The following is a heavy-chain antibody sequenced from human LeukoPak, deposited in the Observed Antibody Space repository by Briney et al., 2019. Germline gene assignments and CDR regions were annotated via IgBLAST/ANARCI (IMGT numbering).Heavy chain of an antibody. D-gene: IGHD2-2*03. CDR3: AKDYGYCSSTSCPVDY. V-gene: IGHV3-23*01. CDR1: GFTFSSYA. J-gene: IGHJ4*02. Sequence: GGSLRLSRAASGFTFSSYAMSWVRQAPGKGLEWVSAISGSGGSTYYADSVKGRFTISRDNSKNTLYLQMNSLRAEDTAVYYCAKDYGYCSSTSCPVDYWGQGTLVTVSS. CDR2: ISGSGGST.